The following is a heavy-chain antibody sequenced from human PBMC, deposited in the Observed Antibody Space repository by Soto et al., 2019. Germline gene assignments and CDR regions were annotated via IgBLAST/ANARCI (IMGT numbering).Heavy chain of an antibody. CDR2: IDSSGEK. J-gene: IGHJ5*02. Sequence: QVTLKESGPVLVKPTETLTLRCTVSGLSITDSEMGVSWIRQPPGQPLEWLAHIDSSGEKSYRTFLKSRLAISKDTSKSQIVLTMTNMDPADTATYYCARRRLAVAVSPWFDPWGQGIPVTVSS. V-gene: IGHV2-26*01. CDR3: ARRRLAVAVSPWFDP. CDR1: GLSITDSEMG. D-gene: IGHD6-19*01.